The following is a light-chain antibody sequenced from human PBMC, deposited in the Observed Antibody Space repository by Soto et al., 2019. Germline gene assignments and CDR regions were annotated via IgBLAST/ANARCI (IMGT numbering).Light chain of an antibody. V-gene: IGKV1-39*01. Sequence: DLQMTQSPSSLSASVGDRVTITFRASQSITTYLNWYRQKPGKAPKLLIYAASSLQSGVPSRFSGSGSGTDFTLTISSLQPEDFATYYCQQSYSTWWTFCQGTKVDIK. CDR2: AAS. CDR3: QQSYSTWWT. CDR1: QSITTY. J-gene: IGKJ1*01.